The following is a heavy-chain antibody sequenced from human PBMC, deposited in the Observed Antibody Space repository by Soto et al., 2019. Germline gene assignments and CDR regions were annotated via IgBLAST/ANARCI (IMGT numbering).Heavy chain of an antibody. CDR3: ARFGGYSGSYYGGPPDY. CDR2: ISAYNGNT. CDR1: GYTFTSYG. Sequence: QVQLVQSGAEVKKPGASVKVSCKASGYTFTSYGISWVRQAPGQGLEWMGWISAYNGNTNYAQKLQGRVTMTTDTSTSTDYMELRSLRSDDTAVYYCARFGGYSGSYYGGPPDYWGQGTLVTVSS. V-gene: IGHV1-18*04. J-gene: IGHJ4*02. D-gene: IGHD1-26*01.